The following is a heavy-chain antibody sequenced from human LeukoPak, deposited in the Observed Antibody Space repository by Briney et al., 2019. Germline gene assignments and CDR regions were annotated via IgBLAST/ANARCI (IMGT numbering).Heavy chain of an antibody. CDR3: AKAGSSGYLSYFDY. V-gene: IGHV3-23*01. CDR2: ISGSGGST. D-gene: IGHD3-22*01. Sequence: GGSLRLSCAASGFTFSSYAMSWVRQAPGKGLEWVSAISGSGGSTYYADSVKGRFTISRDNSKNTLYLQMNSPRAEDTAVYYCAKAGSSGYLSYFDYWGQGTLVTVSS. J-gene: IGHJ4*02. CDR1: GFTFSSYA.